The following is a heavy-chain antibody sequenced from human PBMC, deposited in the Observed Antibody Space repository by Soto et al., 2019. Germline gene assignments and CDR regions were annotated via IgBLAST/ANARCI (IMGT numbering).Heavy chain of an antibody. CDR3: ARLGSGSYYQLDY. Sequence: SETLSLTCAVSGGSIISGGYSWILIRQPPGKGLEWIGYIYHSGSTYYNPSLKSRVTISVDRSKNQFSLKLSSVTAADTAVYYCARLGSGSYYQLDYWGQGTLVTVSS. CDR1: GGSIISGGYS. CDR2: IYHSGST. D-gene: IGHD3-10*01. J-gene: IGHJ4*02. V-gene: IGHV4-30-2*01.